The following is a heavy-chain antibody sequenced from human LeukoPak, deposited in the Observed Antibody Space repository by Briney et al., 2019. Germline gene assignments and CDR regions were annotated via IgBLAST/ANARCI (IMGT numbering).Heavy chain of an antibody. CDR1: GGSICGYY. Sequence: SETLSLTCTVCGGSICGYYWSWIRQPPGKGLEWIGYVYYSGSTNYNPSLKSRVYISVDTSKNQFSLKLRSVTAADTAVYYCVRAAGSSSWSTWGQGALVTVSS. D-gene: IGHD6-13*01. CDR2: VYYSGST. J-gene: IGHJ5*02. CDR3: VRAAGSSSWST. V-gene: IGHV4-59*01.